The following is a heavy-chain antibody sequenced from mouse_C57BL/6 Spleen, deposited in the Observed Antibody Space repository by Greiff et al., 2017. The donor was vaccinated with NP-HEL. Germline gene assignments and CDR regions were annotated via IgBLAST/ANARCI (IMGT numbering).Heavy chain of an antibody. Sequence: VQLQQSGPELVKPGASVKISCKASGYAFSSSWMNWVTQRPGKGLEWIGRIYPGDGDTTYNGKFKGKATLTADKSSSTAYMQLSSLTSEESAVDFCARRGGYGSSNWYFEVWGTGTTVTVSS. V-gene: IGHV1-82*01. D-gene: IGHD1-1*01. CDR1: GYAFSSSW. J-gene: IGHJ1*03. CDR2: IYPGDGDT. CDR3: ARRGGYGSSNWYFEV.